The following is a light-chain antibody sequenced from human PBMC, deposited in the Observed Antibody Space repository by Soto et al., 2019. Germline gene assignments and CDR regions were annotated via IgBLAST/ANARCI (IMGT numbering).Light chain of an antibody. V-gene: IGKV1-12*01. J-gene: IGKJ4*01. CDR1: QGISSW. CDR2: AAS. Sequence: DIQMTQSPSSMSASVGDRVTITCRASQGISSWLAWFQQKPGEPPRLLIYAASSLHTGVPSRFSGSGSGTDFTLTISSLQPEDFATYYCQQGNSFPLTFGGGTKVESK. CDR3: QQGNSFPLT.